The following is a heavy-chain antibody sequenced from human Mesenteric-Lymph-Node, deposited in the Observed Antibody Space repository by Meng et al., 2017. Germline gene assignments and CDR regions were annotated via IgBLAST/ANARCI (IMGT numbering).Heavy chain of an antibody. V-gene: IGHV3-11*01. CDR3: ARVASGDYYYFDY. CDR1: GFTFSDYY. J-gene: IGHJ4*02. D-gene: IGHD3-3*01. CDR2: ISSSGSTI. Sequence: GESLKISCAASGFTFSDYYMSWIRQAPGKGLEWVSYISSSGSTIYYADSVKGRFTISRDNAKNSLYLQMNSLRAEDTAVYYCARVASGDYYYFDYWGQGTLVTVSS.